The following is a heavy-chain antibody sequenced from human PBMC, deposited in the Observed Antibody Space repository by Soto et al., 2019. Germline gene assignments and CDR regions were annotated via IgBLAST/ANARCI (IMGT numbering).Heavy chain of an antibody. J-gene: IGHJ4*02. V-gene: IGHV3-23*01. CDR1: GFNFSSYG. CDR3: AHFGWFIDY. CDR2: ISGSGAST. D-gene: IGHD3-9*01. Sequence: EVPLLESGGGLVQPGGSLRLSCAASGFNFSSYGMSWVRQTPGKGLEWVSAISGSGASTYYADSVKGRFTISRDNSKNRLYLQMNSLRAEDTAVYYCAHFGWFIDYWGQGTLVTVSS.